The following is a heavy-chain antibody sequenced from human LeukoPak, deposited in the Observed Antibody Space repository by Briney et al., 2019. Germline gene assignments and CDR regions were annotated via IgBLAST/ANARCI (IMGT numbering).Heavy chain of an antibody. D-gene: IGHD1-26*01. J-gene: IGHJ6*03. CDR2: INPNSGGT. V-gene: IGHV1-2*02. CDR3: ATTPKYSGSYIYYYYYMDV. Sequence: ASVKVSCKASGYTFTGYYMHWVRQAPGQGLEWMGWINPNSGGTNYAQKFQGRVTITADESTSTAYMELSSLRSEDTAVYYCATTPKYSGSYIYYYYYMDVWGKGTTVTVSS. CDR1: GYTFTGYY.